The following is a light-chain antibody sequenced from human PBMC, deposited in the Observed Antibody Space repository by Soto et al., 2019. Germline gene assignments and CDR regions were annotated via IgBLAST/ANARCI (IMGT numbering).Light chain of an antibody. V-gene: IGKV3-11*01. CDR2: DAS. Sequence: EIVLTQSPATLSLSPGERATLSCRASQSVSSYLAWYQQKPGQARRLLIYDASNRATGIPARFSGSGSGTDFTLTISSLEPEDFAVYYCQQRSNFGQGTKVEIK. J-gene: IGKJ1*01. CDR1: QSVSSY. CDR3: QQRSN.